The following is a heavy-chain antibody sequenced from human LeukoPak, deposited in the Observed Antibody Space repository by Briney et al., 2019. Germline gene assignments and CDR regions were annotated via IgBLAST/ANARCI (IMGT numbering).Heavy chain of an antibody. J-gene: IGHJ3*02. D-gene: IGHD3-22*01. CDR2: IYYSGST. V-gene: IGHV4-61*01. CDR3: ARAMPLSGYYYDSSGYSRDAFDI. Sequence: PSETLSLTCTVSGGSVSSGSYYWSWIRQPPGKGLEWIGYIYYSGSTNYNPSLKSRVTISVDTSKNQFSLKLSSVTAADTAVYYCARAMPLSGYYYDSSGYSRDAFDIWGQGTVVTVSS. CDR1: GGSVSSGSYY.